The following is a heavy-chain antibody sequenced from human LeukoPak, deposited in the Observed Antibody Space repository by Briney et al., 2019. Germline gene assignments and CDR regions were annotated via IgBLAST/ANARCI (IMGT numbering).Heavy chain of an antibody. CDR2: INHSGST. V-gene: IGHV4-34*01. CDR3: AREVWFVLAVGYMDV. CDR1: GGSFSGYY. D-gene: IGHD6-19*01. J-gene: IGHJ6*03. Sequence: SETLSLTCAVYGGSFSGYYWSWIRQPPGKGLEWIGEINHSGSTNYNPSLKSRVTISVDTSKNQFSLKLSSVTAADTAVYYCAREVWFVLAVGYMDVWGKGTTVTVSS.